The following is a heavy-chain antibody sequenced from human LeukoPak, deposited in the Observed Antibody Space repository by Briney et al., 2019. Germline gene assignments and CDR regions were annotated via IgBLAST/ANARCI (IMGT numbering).Heavy chain of an antibody. D-gene: IGHD3-10*01. CDR3: ARESGITMLRGAHTP. CDR2: IKKDGSEK. Sequence: GGSLRLSCAASGLTFSSYWMSWVRQAPGKGLEWVANIKKDGSEKYYVDSVKGRFTVSRDNAKNSLYLQMNSLRAEDTAVYYCARESGITMLRGAHTPWGQGILVTVSS. CDR1: GLTFSSYW. V-gene: IGHV3-7*01. J-gene: IGHJ5*02.